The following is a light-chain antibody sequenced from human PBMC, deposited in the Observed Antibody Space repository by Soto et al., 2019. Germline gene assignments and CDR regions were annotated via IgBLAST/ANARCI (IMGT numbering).Light chain of an antibody. J-gene: IGKJ4*01. CDR3: QQFDSSLLT. CDR1: QSVTSTY. CDR2: GVS. Sequence: EIVLTQSPGTLSLSPGERATLSCRASQSVTSTYLAWYQQKRGQAPRLLIYGVSSRATGIPDRFSGSGSGKDFTLTISRLEPEDFAVYYCQQFDSSLLTFGGGTKVEIK. V-gene: IGKV3-20*01.